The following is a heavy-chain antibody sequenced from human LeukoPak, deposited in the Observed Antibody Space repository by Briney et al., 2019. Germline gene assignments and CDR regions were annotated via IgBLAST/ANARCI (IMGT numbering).Heavy chain of an antibody. Sequence: SETLSLTCTVSGASISSGRYYWSWIRQPAGKGLEWIGRIYTSGSTNYNPSLKSRVTISVDTSKNQFSLKLSSVTAADTAVFYCAREEPEVGANWFDPGGQGTLVTVSS. D-gene: IGHD1-26*01. CDR2: IYTSGST. J-gene: IGHJ5*02. V-gene: IGHV4-61*02. CDR1: GASISSGRYY. CDR3: AREEPEVGANWFDP.